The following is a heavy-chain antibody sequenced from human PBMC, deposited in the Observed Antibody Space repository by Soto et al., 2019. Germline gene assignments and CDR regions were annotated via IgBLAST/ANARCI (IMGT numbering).Heavy chain of an antibody. CDR3: ARDGLYGGNAPFDY. J-gene: IGHJ4*02. CDR1: GGTFSSYA. D-gene: IGHD6-19*01. Sequence: QVQLVQSGAEVKKPGSSVKVSCKASGGTFSSYAISWVRQAPGQGLEWMGGIIPIFGTANYAQKFQGRVTITADKSTSTADMELSSLISEDTAVYYCARDGLYGGNAPFDYWGQGTLVTVSS. V-gene: IGHV1-69*06. CDR2: IIPIFGTA.